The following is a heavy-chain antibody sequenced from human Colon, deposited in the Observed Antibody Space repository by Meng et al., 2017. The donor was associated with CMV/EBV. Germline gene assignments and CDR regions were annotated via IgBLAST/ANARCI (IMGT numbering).Heavy chain of an antibody. CDR3: ARDDLLDIVVVPAAI. Sequence: SETLSLTCTVSGGSISSSSYYWGWIRQPPGKGLEWIGSIYYSGSTYYNPSLKSRVTISVDTSKNQFSLKLSSVTAADTAVYSCARDDLLDIVVVPAAIWGQGTMFTVSS. V-gene: IGHV4-39*07. CDR1: GGSISSSSYY. CDR2: IYYSGST. D-gene: IGHD2-2*01. J-gene: IGHJ3*02.